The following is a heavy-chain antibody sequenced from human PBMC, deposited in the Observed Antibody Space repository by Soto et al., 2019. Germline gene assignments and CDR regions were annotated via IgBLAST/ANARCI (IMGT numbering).Heavy chain of an antibody. Sequence: EVHLVESGGGLMQPGGSLRLSCAASGFTVSTYNMIWVRQAPVTGLEWVSVTYSGGSTQYADSVKGRFTVSRDNSKNTLDLPMSSLRDEDTAVYYCASKLSGAVQGGAYGMDGWGRGTTVTVYS. CDR1: GFTVSTYN. D-gene: IGHD1-7*01. J-gene: IGHJ6*02. CDR3: ASKLSGAVQGGAYGMDG. V-gene: IGHV3-53*02. CDR2: TYSGGST.